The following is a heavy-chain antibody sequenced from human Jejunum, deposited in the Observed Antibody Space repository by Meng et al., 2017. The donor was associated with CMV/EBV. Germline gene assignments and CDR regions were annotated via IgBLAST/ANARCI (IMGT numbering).Heavy chain of an antibody. J-gene: IGHJ4*02. V-gene: IGHV1-69*04. D-gene: IGHD4-11*01. Sequence: THDSGAISWFRQAPGQGLEWMGKIIPVLGIANYAQSFQGRVTLTANKSTSTVYMEMSRLRSEYTAVYYCARVGTDYCHGYWGQGTLVTVSS. CDR2: IIPVLGIA. CDR1: THDSGA. CDR3: ARVGTDYCHGY.